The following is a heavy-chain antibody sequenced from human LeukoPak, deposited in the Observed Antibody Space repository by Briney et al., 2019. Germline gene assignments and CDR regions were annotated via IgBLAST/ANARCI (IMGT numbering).Heavy chain of an antibody. CDR3: AARGRSTYYYDSSGYWTNYYFDY. CDR1: GGSISSSSYY. CDR2: NYYSGST. Sequence: SETLSLTCTVSGGSISSSSYYWGWIRQPPGKGLEWIGSNYYSGSTYYNPSLKSRVTISVDTSKNHFSLKLSSVTAADTAVYYCAARGRSTYYYDSSGYWTNYYFDYWGQGTLVTVSS. V-gene: IGHV4-39*02. D-gene: IGHD3-22*01. J-gene: IGHJ4*02.